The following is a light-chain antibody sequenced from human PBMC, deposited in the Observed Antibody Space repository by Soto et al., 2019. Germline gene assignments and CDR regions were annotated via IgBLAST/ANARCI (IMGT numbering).Light chain of an antibody. Sequence: QAVVTQPASVSGSPGQSITVSCTGTSSDIGASNYVSWYQQHPGKAPKLIISEVSNRPSGISNRFSGSKSGSTASLTISGLQAEDEADYYCTSYTSSTTWVFGGGTKLTVL. J-gene: IGLJ3*02. CDR1: SSDIGASNY. V-gene: IGLV2-14*01. CDR2: EVS. CDR3: TSYTSSTTWV.